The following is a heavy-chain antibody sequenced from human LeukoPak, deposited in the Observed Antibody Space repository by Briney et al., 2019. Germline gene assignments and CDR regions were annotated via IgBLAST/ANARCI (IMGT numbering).Heavy chain of an antibody. Sequence: GSLRLSCAASGFTFSSYAMSWVRQPPGKGLEWIGEIYHSGSTNYNPSLKSRVTISVDKSKNQFSLKLSSVTAADTAVYYCARVQGIIGGLDYWGQGTLVTVSS. CDR3: ARVQGIIGGLDY. CDR1: GFTFSSYAM. D-gene: IGHD4-11*01. V-gene: IGHV4-4*02. J-gene: IGHJ4*02. CDR2: IYHSGST.